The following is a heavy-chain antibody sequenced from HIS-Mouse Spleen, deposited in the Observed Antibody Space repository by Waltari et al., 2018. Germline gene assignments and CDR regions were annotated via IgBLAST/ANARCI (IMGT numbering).Heavy chain of an antibody. V-gene: IGHV1-8*01. J-gene: IGHJ6*02. CDR1: GYTFTSYD. CDR2: MNPNSGNT. Sequence: QVQLVQSGAEVKKPGASVTVSCKASGYTFTSYDINWVRQATGQGLEWMGWMNPNSGNTGYAQKFQGRVTMTRNTSISTAYMELSSLRSEDTAVYYCARESSSWYYYYYGMDVWGQGTTVTVSS. CDR3: ARESSSWYYYYYGMDV. D-gene: IGHD6-13*01.